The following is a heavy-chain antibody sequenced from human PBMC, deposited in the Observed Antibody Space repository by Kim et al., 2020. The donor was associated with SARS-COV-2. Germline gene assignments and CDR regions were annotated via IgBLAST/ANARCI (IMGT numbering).Heavy chain of an antibody. V-gene: IGHV4-34*01. J-gene: IGHJ4*02. CDR3: ARNLGRDDSDY. Sequence: SETLSLTCAVYGGSFSGYYWSWIRQPPGKGLEWIGEINHSGSTNYNPSLKSRVTISVDTSKNQFSLKLSSVTAADTAVYYCARNLGRDDSDYWGQGTLVT. CDR2: INHSGST. CDR1: GGSFSGYY. D-gene: IGHD3-16*01.